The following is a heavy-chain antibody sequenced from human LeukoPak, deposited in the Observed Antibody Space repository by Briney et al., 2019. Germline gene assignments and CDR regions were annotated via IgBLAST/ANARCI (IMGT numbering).Heavy chain of an antibody. CDR1: GGSISSYY. V-gene: IGHV4-59*01. CDR2: IYYSGST. J-gene: IGHJ5*02. D-gene: IGHD3-22*01. Sequence: SETLSLTCTVSGGSISSYYWSWIRQPPGKGLEWIGYIYYSGSTNYNPSLKSRVTISVDTSKNQFSLKLSSVTAADTAVYYCARAPYYYDSPPIWFDPWGQGTLVTVS. CDR3: ARAPYYYDSPPIWFDP.